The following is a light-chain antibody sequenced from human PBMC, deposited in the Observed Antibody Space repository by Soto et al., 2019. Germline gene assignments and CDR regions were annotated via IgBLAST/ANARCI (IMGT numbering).Light chain of an antibody. Sequence: QSMLTQPPSLSAAPGQKVTISCSGRSSNIESNYVSWFQQLPGTAPNLLIYENNKRPSGIPDRFSASKSGTSATLVITGLRTGDEADYFCGAWDITLSAYVFGPGTKLTVL. V-gene: IGLV1-51*02. CDR1: SSNIESNY. CDR3: GAWDITLSAYV. J-gene: IGLJ1*01. CDR2: ENN.